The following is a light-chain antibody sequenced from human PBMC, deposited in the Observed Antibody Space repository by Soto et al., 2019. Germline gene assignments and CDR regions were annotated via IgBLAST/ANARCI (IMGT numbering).Light chain of an antibody. CDR1: SSDVGNSNF. V-gene: IGLV2-23*01. CDR2: EGT. CDR3: CSYAGRTTWV. J-gene: IGLJ3*02. Sequence: QSALTQPASVSGSPGQSITISCTGTSSDVGNSNFVSWYQHHPGKAPQLMIYEGTKLSSGVSNRFSGSKSGNTASLTISGLQAEAEADYSCCSYAGRTTWVFGVGTKLTVL.